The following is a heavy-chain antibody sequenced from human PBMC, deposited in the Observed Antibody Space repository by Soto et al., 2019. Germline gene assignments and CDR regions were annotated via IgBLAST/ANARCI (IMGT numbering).Heavy chain of an antibody. CDR3: ARHRSSGWSYYFDY. J-gene: IGHJ4*02. D-gene: IGHD6-19*01. CDR1: GYTFTSYY. V-gene: IGHV1-46*01. Sequence: SVKVSCKASGYTFTSYYMYWVRQAPGQGLEWMGIINPSGGTANYAQKFQGRVTITADESTSTAYMELSSLRSEDTAVYYCARHRSSGWSYYFDYCGQGTLVTVSS. CDR2: INPSGGTA.